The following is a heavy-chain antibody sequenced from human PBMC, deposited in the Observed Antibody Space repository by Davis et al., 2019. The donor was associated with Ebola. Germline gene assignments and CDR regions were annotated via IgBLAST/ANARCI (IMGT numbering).Heavy chain of an antibody. CDR1: GFTFSSYA. V-gene: IGHV3-23*01. J-gene: IGHJ6*02. D-gene: IGHD3-3*01. Sequence: GGSLRLSCAASGFTFSSYAMSWVRQAPGKGLEWVSAISGSGGSTYYADSVKGRFTISRDNSKNTLYLQMNSLRAEDTAVYYCAKIGGRSIFGVVIILEGGMDVWGQGTTVTVSS. CDR2: ISGSGGST. CDR3: AKIGGRSIFGVVIILEGGMDV.